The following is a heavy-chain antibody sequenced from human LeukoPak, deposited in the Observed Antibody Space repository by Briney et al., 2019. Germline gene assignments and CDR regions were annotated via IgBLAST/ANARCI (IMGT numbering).Heavy chain of an antibody. CDR2: ISAYNAYT. D-gene: IGHD2-15*01. Sequence: ASVKVSCKASGYTFTSYGITWVRQAPGQGLEWMGWISAYNAYTYYAQKLQGRVTMTTDTSTSTAYMELSSLRHDDLAVYYCARGRGTSGSNRDFYYYYYMDVWGKGTTVTVSS. J-gene: IGHJ6*03. CDR3: ARGRGTSGSNRDFYYYYYMDV. V-gene: IGHV1-18*03. CDR1: GYTFTSYG.